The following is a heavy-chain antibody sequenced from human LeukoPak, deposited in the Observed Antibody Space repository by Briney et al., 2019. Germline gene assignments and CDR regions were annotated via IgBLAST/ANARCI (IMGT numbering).Heavy chain of an antibody. J-gene: IGHJ6*03. CDR2: IGTAGDT. V-gene: IGHV3-13*01. CDR3: ARGHGVVYYYMDV. D-gene: IGHD2-15*01. Sequence: ASVKVSCKASGFTFSSYDMHWVRQATGKGLEWVSAIGTAGDTYYPGSVKGRFTISRENAKNSLYLQMNSLRAGDTAVYYCARGHGVVYYYMDVWGKGTTVTISS. CDR1: GFTFSSYD.